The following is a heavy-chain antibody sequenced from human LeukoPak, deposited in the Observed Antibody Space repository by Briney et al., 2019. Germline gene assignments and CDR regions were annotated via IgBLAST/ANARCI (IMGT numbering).Heavy chain of an antibody. CDR2: IIPIFGTA. J-gene: IGHJ4*02. CDR3: AREGYSYVYSFDY. D-gene: IGHD5-18*01. CDR1: GGTFSSYA. Sequence: GSSVKVSCKASGGTFSSYAISWVRQAPGQGLEWMGGIIPIFGTANYAQKFQGRVTITADESTSTAYMELSSLRSEDTAVYYCAREGYSYVYSFDYWGQETLVTVSS. V-gene: IGHV1-69*01.